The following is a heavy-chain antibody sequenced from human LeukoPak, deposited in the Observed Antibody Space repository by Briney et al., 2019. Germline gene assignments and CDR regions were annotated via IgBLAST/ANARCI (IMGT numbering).Heavy chain of an antibody. Sequence: PSETLSLTCTVSGGSISSYYWSWIRQPPGKGLEWIGYIYYSGSTNYNPSLKSRVTISVDTSKNQFSLKLSSVTAADTAVYYCASLDQYQLLLKSSNDAFDIWGQGTMVTVSS. J-gene: IGHJ3*02. D-gene: IGHD2-2*01. CDR3: ASLDQYQLLLKSSNDAFDI. CDR1: GGSISSYY. CDR2: IYYSGST. V-gene: IGHV4-59*01.